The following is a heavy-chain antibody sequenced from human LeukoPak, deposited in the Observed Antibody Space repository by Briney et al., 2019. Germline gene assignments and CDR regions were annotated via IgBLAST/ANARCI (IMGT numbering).Heavy chain of an antibody. CDR3: ARHLRWGLGFGESPYDAFDI. J-gene: IGHJ3*02. Sequence: SETLSLTCTVSGYSISNSYYWGWIRQPPGKGLEWIGSIFHSGSPYYNPSLKSRVTISVHTSKNQFSLNLSSVTAADTAVYYCARHLRWGLGFGESPYDAFDIWGQGTMVTVSS. V-gene: IGHV4-38-2*02. D-gene: IGHD3-10*01. CDR2: IFHSGSP. CDR1: GYSISNSYY.